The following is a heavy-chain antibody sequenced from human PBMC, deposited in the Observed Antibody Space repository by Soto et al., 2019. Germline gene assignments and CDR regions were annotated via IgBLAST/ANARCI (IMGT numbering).Heavy chain of an antibody. Sequence: RGSLRLSCAASGFTFSSYAMHWVRQAPGKGLEYVSAISSNGGSTYYANSVKGRFTISRDNSKNTLYLQMGSLRAEDMAVYYCARSNCAGSDECSSGWKDAFDIWGQGTMVTVSS. CDR3: ARSNCAGSDECSSGWKDAFDI. CDR1: GFTFSSYA. D-gene: IGHD6-19*01. CDR2: ISSNGGST. J-gene: IGHJ3*02. V-gene: IGHV3-64*01.